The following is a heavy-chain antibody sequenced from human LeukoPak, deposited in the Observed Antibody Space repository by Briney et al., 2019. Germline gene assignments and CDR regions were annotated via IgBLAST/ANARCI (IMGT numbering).Heavy chain of an antibody. V-gene: IGHV4-38-2*01. CDR2: IYHSGST. D-gene: IGHD3-22*01. Sequence: PSETLSLTCAVSGYSICSGYYWGWIRQPPGKGLEWIGSIYHSGSTYYNPSLKSRVTISVDTSKNQFSLKLSSVTAADTAVYYCARPGRYYDTTDFDYWGQGTLVTVSS. J-gene: IGHJ4*02. CDR3: ARPGRYYDTTDFDY. CDR1: GYSICSGYY.